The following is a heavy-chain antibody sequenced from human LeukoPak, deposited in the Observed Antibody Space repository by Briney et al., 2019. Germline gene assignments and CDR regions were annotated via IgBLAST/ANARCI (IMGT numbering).Heavy chain of an antibody. CDR1: GFTVSSNY. Sequence: GGSLRLSCAASGFTVSSNYMSWVRQAPGKGLEWVSVIYSGGSTYYTDSVKGRFTISRDNSKNTLYLQMNSLRAEDTAAYYCARVSGNRHAFDIWGQGTMVTVSS. CDR3: ARVSGNRHAFDI. J-gene: IGHJ3*02. V-gene: IGHV3-53*01. D-gene: IGHD3-10*01. CDR2: IYSGGST.